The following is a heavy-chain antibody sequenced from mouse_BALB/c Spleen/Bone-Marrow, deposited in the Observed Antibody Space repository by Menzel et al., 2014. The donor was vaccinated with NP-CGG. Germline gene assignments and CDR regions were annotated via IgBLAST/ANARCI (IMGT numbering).Heavy chain of an antibody. CDR2: ISSDRSTI. CDR1: GFSFSSFG. Sequence: EVKLIESGGGLVQPGGSRKLSCAASGFSFSSFGMHWVRQAPEKGLEWVAYISSDRSTIYYSDTVKGRFYISRDNAKEILFLQMTSLRSDDAVMYYCARSAYGYDGRDYWGQGTSVTVSS. V-gene: IGHV5-17*02. J-gene: IGHJ4*01. D-gene: IGHD2-2*01. CDR3: ARSAYGYDGRDY.